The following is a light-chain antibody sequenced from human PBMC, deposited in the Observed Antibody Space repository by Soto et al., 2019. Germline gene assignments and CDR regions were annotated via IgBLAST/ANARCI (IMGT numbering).Light chain of an antibody. CDR3: SSYTSSSTLVV. Sequence: QSVLTQPASVSGSPGQSITISCTGTSRDIGGHNYVSWYQQHPGKAPKLMIFDVSNRPSGVSYRFSGSKSGNTASLTISGLQAEDDADYYCSSYTSSSTLVVFGGGTKLTVL. CDR1: SRDIGGHNY. J-gene: IGLJ2*01. V-gene: IGLV2-14*01. CDR2: DVS.